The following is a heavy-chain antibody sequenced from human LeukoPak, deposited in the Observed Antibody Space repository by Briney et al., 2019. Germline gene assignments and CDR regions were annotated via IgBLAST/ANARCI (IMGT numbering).Heavy chain of an antibody. V-gene: IGHV3-23*01. CDR2: ISGSGGST. J-gene: IGHJ4*02. CDR1: GFTFSSYA. D-gene: IGHD1-26*01. CDR3: ARVGGRTYYFDY. Sequence: GGSLRLSCAASGFTFSSYAMSWVRQAPGKGLEWVSAISGSGGSTYYADSVKGRFTISRDNAMNTLYLQMNSLRAEDTAVYYCARVGGRTYYFDYWGQGTLVTVSS.